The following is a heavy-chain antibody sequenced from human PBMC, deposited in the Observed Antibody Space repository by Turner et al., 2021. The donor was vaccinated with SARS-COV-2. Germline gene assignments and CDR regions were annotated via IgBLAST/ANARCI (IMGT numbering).Heavy chain of an antibody. CDR1: GFTYSSYS. CDR3: ARGTYYYDSSTYSGTNWFDP. CDR2: ISSSSSYI. D-gene: IGHD3-22*01. V-gene: IGHV3-21*01. J-gene: IGHJ5*02. Sequence: EVQLVESGGGLVKPGGSLRLSCAASGFTYSSYSMNWVRQAPGKGLEWVSSISSSSSYIYYADSMKGRLTISRDNAKNSLYLQMNSLRAEDTAVYYCARGTYYYDSSTYSGTNWFDPWGQGTLVTVSS.